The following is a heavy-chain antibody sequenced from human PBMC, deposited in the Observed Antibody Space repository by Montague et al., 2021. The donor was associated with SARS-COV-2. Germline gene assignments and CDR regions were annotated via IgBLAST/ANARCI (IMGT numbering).Heavy chain of an antibody. J-gene: IGHJ4*02. CDR1: GGSIRSYY. D-gene: IGHD6-19*01. Sequence: SETLSLTCTVSGGSIRSYYWSWIRQPPGKGLEWIGEIYSSGSTNYNPSLKSRVTISMDASKSQFSLKLTSVTAADTAVYYCARHTRGWQPFDFWGRGTLVTASS. CDR3: ARHTRGWQPFDF. V-gene: IGHV4-59*01. CDR2: IYSSGST.